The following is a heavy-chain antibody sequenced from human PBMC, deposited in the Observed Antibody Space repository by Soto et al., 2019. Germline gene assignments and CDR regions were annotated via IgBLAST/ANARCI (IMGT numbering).Heavy chain of an antibody. D-gene: IGHD4-17*01. CDR3: ARSPYGDPHLDY. Sequence: TLSLTCTVSGGSISSGGYYWSWIRQHPGKGLEWIGYIYYSGSTYYNPSLKSRVTISVDTSKNQFSLKLSSVTAADTAVYYCARSPYGDPHLDYWGQGTLVTVSS. V-gene: IGHV4-31*03. J-gene: IGHJ4*02. CDR1: GGSISSGGYY. CDR2: IYYSGST.